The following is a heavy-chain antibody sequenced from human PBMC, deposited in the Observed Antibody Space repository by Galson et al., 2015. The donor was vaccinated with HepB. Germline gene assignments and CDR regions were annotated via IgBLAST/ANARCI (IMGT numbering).Heavy chain of an antibody. CDR2: INTANGDT. CDR3: ARTSYYDNSGYYSLGGMDV. D-gene: IGHD3-22*01. J-gene: IGHJ6*02. CDR1: GYIFVSYA. V-gene: IGHV1-3*04. Sequence: SVKVSCKASGYIFVSYAMHWVRQAPGQRLEWMGWINTANGDTKYSQKFQGRVTITRDTSASTSYMELSSLRSEDTAMYYCARTSYYDNSGYYSLGGMDVWGQGTTVTSSS.